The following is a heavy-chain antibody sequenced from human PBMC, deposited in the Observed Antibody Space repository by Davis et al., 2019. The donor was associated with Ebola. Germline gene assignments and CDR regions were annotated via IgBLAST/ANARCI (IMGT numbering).Heavy chain of an antibody. J-gene: IGHJ6*02. D-gene: IGHD5-18*01. CDR1: CFPFRSYA. Sequence: GESLKISCAASCFPFRSYAMSWVCQAPGKGLEWVSAISGSGGSTYYADSVKGRFTISRDNAKNSLYLQMNSLRAEDTAVYYCARGRYSDGMDVWGQGTTVTVSS. CDR2: ISGSGGST. CDR3: ARGRYSDGMDV. V-gene: IGHV3-23*01.